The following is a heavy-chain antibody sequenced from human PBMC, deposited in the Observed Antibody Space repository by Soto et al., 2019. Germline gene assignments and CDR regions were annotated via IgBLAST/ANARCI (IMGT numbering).Heavy chain of an antibody. CDR2: ISPYNGNT. V-gene: IGHV1-18*01. J-gene: IGHJ5*02. CDR1: GYTFTNYG. CDR3: ARDVGEYFDP. D-gene: IGHD3-10*01. Sequence: QVQLVQSGAEVKKPGASVKVSCEASGYTFTNYGITWVRQAPGQGLERMGWISPYNGNTNYEQKLQGRVIMTTDTSTYTAYMGLRNLRSDDTAVYYCARDVGEYFDPWGQGTLVTVSS.